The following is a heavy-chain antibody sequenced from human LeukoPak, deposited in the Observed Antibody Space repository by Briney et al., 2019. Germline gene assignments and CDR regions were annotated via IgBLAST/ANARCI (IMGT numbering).Heavy chain of an antibody. CDR1: GYSISRGYY. CDR2: SDHTGST. CDR3: AREDSSGYGYGMDV. D-gene: IGHD3-22*01. V-gene: IGHV4-38-2*02. J-gene: IGHJ6*02. Sequence: SETLSLTCAVSGYSISRGYYWAWVRQPPGKGLEWIGSSDHTGSTYRNPSVKSRVTISVDTFKNQFSLKLNSVTAADTAIYYCAREDSSGYGYGMDVWGQGTTVIVS.